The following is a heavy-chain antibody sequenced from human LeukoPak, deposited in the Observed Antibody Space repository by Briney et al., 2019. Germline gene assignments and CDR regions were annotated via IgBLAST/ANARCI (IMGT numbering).Heavy chain of an antibody. CDR1: GGSFSGYY. D-gene: IGHD3-10*01. CDR2: INHSGST. Sequence: SETLSLTCAVYGGSFSGYYWSWIRQPPGKGLEWIGEINHSGSTNYNPSLKSRVTISVDTSKNQFSLKLCSVTAADTAVYYCARGGGYVRPYGYWGQGTLVTVSS. J-gene: IGHJ4*02. V-gene: IGHV4-34*01. CDR3: ARGGGYVRPYGY.